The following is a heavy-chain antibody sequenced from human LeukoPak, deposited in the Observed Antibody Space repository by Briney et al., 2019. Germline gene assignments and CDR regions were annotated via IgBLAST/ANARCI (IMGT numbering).Heavy chain of an antibody. Sequence: PGGSLRLSCAASGFTFSNAWMSWVRQAPGKGLEWVGRIKSKTDGGTTDYAAPVKGRFTISRDDSKNTLYLQMNSLKTEDTAVYYCTTDLDYYDSSGYHAYYFDYWGQGTLVTVSS. D-gene: IGHD3-22*01. V-gene: IGHV3-15*01. CDR3: TTDLDYYDSSGYHAYYFDY. CDR1: GFTFSNAW. CDR2: IKSKTDGGTT. J-gene: IGHJ4*02.